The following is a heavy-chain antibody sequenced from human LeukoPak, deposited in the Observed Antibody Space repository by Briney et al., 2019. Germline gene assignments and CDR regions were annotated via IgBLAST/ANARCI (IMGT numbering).Heavy chain of an antibody. Sequence: SETLSLTCAVYGVSFSGYYWNWIRQPPGKGLEWIGEINHSGVTNYNPSLESRVTISVDTSKNQFSLQMRSVTAADTAVYYCARVSSTRFDYWGQGTLVTVSS. CDR2: INHSGVT. D-gene: IGHD2/OR15-2a*01. CDR1: GVSFSGYY. J-gene: IGHJ4*02. CDR3: ARVSSTRFDY. V-gene: IGHV4-34*01.